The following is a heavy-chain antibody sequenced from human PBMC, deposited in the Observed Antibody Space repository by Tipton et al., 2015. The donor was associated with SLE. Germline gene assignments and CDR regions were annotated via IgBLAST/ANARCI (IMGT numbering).Heavy chain of an antibody. J-gene: IGHJ4*02. V-gene: IGHV4-38-2*01. CDR1: NFSISNGYY. CDR2: IYHSGIT. Sequence: TLSLTCAVSNFSISNGYYWAWIRQPPGKGLEWIGSIYHSGITYDNSPLKSRVTISVDTSKNQFSLRLASVTAADTAVYYCARRRFQSASDYWGQGTLVSVSS. CDR3: ARRRFQSASDY. D-gene: IGHD2-21*01.